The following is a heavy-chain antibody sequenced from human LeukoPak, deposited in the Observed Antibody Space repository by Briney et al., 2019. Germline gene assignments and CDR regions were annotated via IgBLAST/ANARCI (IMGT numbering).Heavy chain of an antibody. J-gene: IGHJ4*02. CDR1: GFTFSSYS. CDR2: IRYDGSNK. CDR3: AKDNVIAVAVIDY. V-gene: IGHV3-30*02. D-gene: IGHD6-19*01. Sequence: PGGSLRLSCAASGFTFSSYSMNWVRQAPGKGLEWVAFIRYDGSNKYYADSVKGRFTISRDNSKNTLYLQMNILRAEDTAVNFCAKDNVIAVAVIDYWGQGTLVTVSS.